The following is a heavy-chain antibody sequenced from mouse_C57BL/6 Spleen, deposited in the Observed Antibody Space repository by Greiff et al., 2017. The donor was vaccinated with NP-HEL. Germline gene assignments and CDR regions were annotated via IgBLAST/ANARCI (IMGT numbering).Heavy chain of an antibody. V-gene: IGHV5-16*01. J-gene: IGHJ2*01. CDR1: GFTFSDYY. CDR2: INYDGSST. Sequence: EVMLVESEGGLVQPGSSMKLSCTASGFTFSDYYMAWVRQVPEKGLEWVANINYDGSSTYYLDSLKSRFIISRDNAKNILYLQMSSLKSEDTATYYCARDGGSSLYFDYWGQGTTLTVSS. CDR3: ARDGGSSLYFDY. D-gene: IGHD1-1*01.